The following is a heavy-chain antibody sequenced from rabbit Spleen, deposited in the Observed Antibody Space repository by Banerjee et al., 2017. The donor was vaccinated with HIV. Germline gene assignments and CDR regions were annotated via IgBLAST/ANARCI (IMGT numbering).Heavy chain of an antibody. V-gene: IGHV1S7*01. Sequence: QLKESGGGLVQPGGSLKLSYKASGFTLSSYYMNWVRQAPGKGLEWIGYIVPIFGFTYYANWVNGRFTISSHNAQNTLYLQLNSLTAADTATYFCVREAGYGGYGDANLWGPGTLVTVS. CDR2: IVPIFGFT. J-gene: IGHJ4*01. D-gene: IGHD6-1*01. CDR1: GFTLSSYY. CDR3: VREAGYGGYGDANL.